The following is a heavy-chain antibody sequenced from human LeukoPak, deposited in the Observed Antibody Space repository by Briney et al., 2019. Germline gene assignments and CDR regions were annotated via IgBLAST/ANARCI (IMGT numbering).Heavy chain of an antibody. CDR1: GGTFSSYA. J-gene: IGHJ6*02. Sequence: SVKVSCKASGGTFSSYAISWVRQAPGQGLEWMGGIIPIFGTATYAQKFQGRVTITADESTSTAYMELSSLRSEDTAVYYCARAGRSPYYGSGSYYNGFHYYYGMDVWGQGTTVTVSS. V-gene: IGHV1-69*13. D-gene: IGHD3-10*01. CDR3: ARAGRSPYYGSGSYYNGFHYYYGMDV. CDR2: IIPIFGTA.